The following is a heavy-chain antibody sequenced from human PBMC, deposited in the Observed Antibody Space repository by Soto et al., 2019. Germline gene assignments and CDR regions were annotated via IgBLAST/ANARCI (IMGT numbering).Heavy chain of an antibody. V-gene: IGHV1-69*01. J-gene: IGHJ5*02. CDR2: IIPIFGTA. CDR3: ARRALRYFETGWFDP. CDR1: GGTFSSYA. Sequence: QVQLVQSGAEVKKPGSLVKVSCKASGGTFSSYAISWVRQAPGQGLEWMGGIIPIFGTANYAQKFQGRVTITADESTSTAYMELSSLRSEDTAVYYCARRALRYFETGWFDPWGQGTLVTVSS. D-gene: IGHD3-9*01.